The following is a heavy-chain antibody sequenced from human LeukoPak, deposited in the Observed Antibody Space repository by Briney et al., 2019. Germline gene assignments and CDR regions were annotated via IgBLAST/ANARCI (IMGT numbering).Heavy chain of an antibody. CDR3: ARAQPGYSGYDFVY. CDR1: GYTFTSYG. D-gene: IGHD5-12*01. Sequence: ASVKVSCKASGYTFTSYGISWVRQAPGQGLEWMGWISAYNGNTNYAQKFQGRVTMTTDTSTSTAYMELRSLRSDDTAVYYCARAQPGYSGYDFVYWGQGTLVTVSS. CDR2: ISAYNGNT. J-gene: IGHJ4*02. V-gene: IGHV1-18*01.